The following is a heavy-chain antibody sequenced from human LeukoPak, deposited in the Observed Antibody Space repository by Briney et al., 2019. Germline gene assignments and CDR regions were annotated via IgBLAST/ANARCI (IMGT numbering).Heavy chain of an antibody. CDR1: GGSISDGGYY. D-gene: IGHD1-14*01. Sequence: SHTLSLTCTVSGGSISDGGYYWSWIRQHPGKSLEWIGYIYDSGTTYYSPALQSRVTISVDTSDNKFSLKLRSLTAADTAVYYCARGGDRRGFDYWGQGTLVTVSS. V-gene: IGHV4-31*03. J-gene: IGHJ4*02. CDR3: ARGGDRRGFDY. CDR2: IYDSGTT.